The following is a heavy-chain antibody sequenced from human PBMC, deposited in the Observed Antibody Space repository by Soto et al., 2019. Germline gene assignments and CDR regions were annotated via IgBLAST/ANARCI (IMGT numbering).Heavy chain of an antibody. CDR1: GYTFTSYD. J-gene: IGHJ5*02. CDR2: MNPNSGNT. CDR3: ARDNCGGDCYANWFDP. D-gene: IGHD2-21*02. V-gene: IGHV1-8*01. Sequence: QVQLVQSGAEVKKPGASVKVSCKASGYTFTSYDINWVRQATGQGLEWMGWMNPNSGNTGYAQKFQGRVTMTRNTSISTAYMELSSLRSEDTAVYYCARDNCGGDCYANWFDPWGQGTLVTVSS.